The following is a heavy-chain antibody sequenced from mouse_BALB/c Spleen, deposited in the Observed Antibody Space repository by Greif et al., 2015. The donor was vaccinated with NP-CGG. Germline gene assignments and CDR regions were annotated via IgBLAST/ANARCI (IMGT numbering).Heavy chain of an antibody. CDR3: ARGGATWYFDV. V-gene: IGHV2-9*02. Sequence: QVQLQQSGPGLVAPSQSLSITCTVSGFSLTSYGVHWVRQPPGKGLEWLGVIWAGGSTNYNSALMSRLRISKDNSKRQGLLKMHSLQTDDTAMYYCARGGATWYFDVWGAGTTVTVSS. CDR1: GFSLTSYG. CDR2: IWAGGST. J-gene: IGHJ1*01.